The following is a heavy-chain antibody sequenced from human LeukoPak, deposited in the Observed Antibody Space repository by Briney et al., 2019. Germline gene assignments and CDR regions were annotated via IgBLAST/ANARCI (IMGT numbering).Heavy chain of an antibody. D-gene: IGHD2-21*01. V-gene: IGHV3-64*01. CDR2: ISSNGGST. CDR3: ARVGGGAGYSY. Sequence: GGSVRLSCAASGFTFSSYAMHWVRQAPGKGLECVSAISSNGGSTYYANSVKGRFTISRDNSKNTLYLQMGSLRAEDMAVYYCARVGGGAGYSYWGQGTLVTVSS. J-gene: IGHJ4*02. CDR1: GFTFSSYA.